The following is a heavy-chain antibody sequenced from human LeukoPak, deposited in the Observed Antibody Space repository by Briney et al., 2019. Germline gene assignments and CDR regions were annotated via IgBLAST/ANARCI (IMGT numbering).Heavy chain of an antibody. J-gene: IGHJ3*02. CDR1: GGSISSGSYY. Sequence: PSQTLSLTCTVSGGSISSGSYYWSWIRQPAGKGLEWIGRIYTSGSTDYNPSLKSRVTISIDTSKNQFSPKLYSVTAADTAVYYCARATYPLYAFDIWGQGTMVTVSS. V-gene: IGHV4-61*02. CDR3: ARATYPLYAFDI. CDR2: IYTSGST.